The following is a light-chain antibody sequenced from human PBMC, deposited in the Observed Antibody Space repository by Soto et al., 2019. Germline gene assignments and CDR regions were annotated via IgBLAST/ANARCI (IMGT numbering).Light chain of an antibody. V-gene: IGLV1-40*01. CDR3: QSYDSSLRGYV. CDR2: GNN. CDR1: SSNFGAGND. Sequence: QSVLTQPPSVSGAPGQRVTISCTGSSSNFGAGNDVQWYQQLPGTAPKLLIFGNNNRPSGVPDRFSGSKSGTSASLAISGLQAEEVSDYCCQSYDSSLRGYVFGTGTKLTVL. J-gene: IGLJ1*01.